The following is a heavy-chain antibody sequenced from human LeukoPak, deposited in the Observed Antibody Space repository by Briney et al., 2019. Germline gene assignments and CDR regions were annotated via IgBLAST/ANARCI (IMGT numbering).Heavy chain of an antibody. CDR2: INHSGST. V-gene: IGHV4-34*01. Sequence: SETLSLTCAVYGGSFSGYYWSWIRQPPGKGLEWIGEINHSGSTNYNPSLKSRVTISVDTSKNQFSLKLSSVTAADTAVYYCARLPGYYDSSGYYYFDYWGQGTLVTVSS. CDR3: ARLPGYYDSSGYYYFDY. J-gene: IGHJ4*02. D-gene: IGHD3-22*01. CDR1: GGSFSGYY.